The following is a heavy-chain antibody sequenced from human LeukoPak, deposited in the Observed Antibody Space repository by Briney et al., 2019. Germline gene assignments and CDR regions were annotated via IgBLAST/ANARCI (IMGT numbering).Heavy chain of an antibody. CDR3: ARLDGVAGTLDY. D-gene: IGHD6-19*01. CDR2: IYTSGST. V-gene: IGHV4-4*07. Sequence: SETLSLTCTVSGGPLSSYYWSWIRQPAGKGLEWIGRIYTSGSTNYNPSLKSRVTMSVDTSKNQFSLKLSSVTAADTAVYYCARLDGVAGTLDYWGQGTLVTVSS. CDR1: GGPLSSYY. J-gene: IGHJ4*02.